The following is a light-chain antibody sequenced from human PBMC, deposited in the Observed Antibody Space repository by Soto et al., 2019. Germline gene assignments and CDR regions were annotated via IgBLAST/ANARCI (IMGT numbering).Light chain of an antibody. J-gene: IGKJ4*01. Sequence: DIQMTQSPSSLSASVGDRVTITCQARQDISNYLKWYQQKPGKAPKLLIYDASNLETGVPSRFSGSGSGTDFTFTISSLQPEDIATYYCQHYDNLPLTFGGGTKVEIK. CDR3: QHYDNLPLT. V-gene: IGKV1-33*01. CDR1: QDISNY. CDR2: DAS.